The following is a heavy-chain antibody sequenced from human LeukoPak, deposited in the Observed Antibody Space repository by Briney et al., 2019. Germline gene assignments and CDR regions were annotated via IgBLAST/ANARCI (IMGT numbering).Heavy chain of an antibody. Sequence: PSETLSLTCTVSGGSISSYYWSWIRQPPGKGLEWIGYIYYSGSTNYNPSLKSRVTISVDTSKNQFSLKLSSVTAADTAVYYCARHSGSGSFDAFDIWGQGTMVTVSS. J-gene: IGHJ3*02. CDR1: GGSISSYY. D-gene: IGHD1-26*01. CDR3: ARHSGSGSFDAFDI. CDR2: IYYSGST. V-gene: IGHV4-59*08.